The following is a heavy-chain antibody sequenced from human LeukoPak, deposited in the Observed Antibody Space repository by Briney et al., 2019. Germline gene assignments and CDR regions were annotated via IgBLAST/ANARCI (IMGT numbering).Heavy chain of an antibody. V-gene: IGHV4-30-4*01. J-gene: IGHJ4*02. CDR3: ARVPRYTLGFVY. CDR2: IYYSGST. Sequence: SQTLSLTCTVSGGSISSGDYYWSWIRQPPGKGLEWIGYIYYSGSTYYNPSLKSRVTISVDTSKNQFSLKLSSVTAADTAVYYCARVPRYTLGFVYWGQGTLVTVSS. D-gene: IGHD3-16*02. CDR1: GGSISSGDYY.